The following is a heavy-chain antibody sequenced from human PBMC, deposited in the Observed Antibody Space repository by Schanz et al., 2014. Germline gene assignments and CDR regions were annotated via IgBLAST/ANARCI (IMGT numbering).Heavy chain of an antibody. CDR1: GYIFSSYA. CDR3: ARARYGLDV. J-gene: IGHJ6*02. Sequence: QLVQSGSEFRKPGASVKVSCKASGYIFSSYAIHWVRQAPGQGLEWMGWINPTTGNPGYAQGFTGRFVFSFDTSVSPAYLKISGIKAEDAAVYYCARARYGLDVWGQGTTVTVSS. V-gene: IGHV7-4-1*02. CDR2: INPTTGNP.